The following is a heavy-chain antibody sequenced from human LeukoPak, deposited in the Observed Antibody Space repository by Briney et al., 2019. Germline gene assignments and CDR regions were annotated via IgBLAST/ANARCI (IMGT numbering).Heavy chain of an antibody. V-gene: IGHV1-69*04. Sequence: SVKVSCKASGGTFSSYAISWMRQAPGQGLEWMGRIIPILGIANYAQKFQGRVTITADKSTSTAYMELSSLRSEDTAVYYCARGAYYYDSSGYYSFDYWGQGTLVTVSS. CDR2: IIPILGIA. CDR1: GGTFSSYA. D-gene: IGHD3-22*01. CDR3: ARGAYYYDSSGYYSFDY. J-gene: IGHJ4*02.